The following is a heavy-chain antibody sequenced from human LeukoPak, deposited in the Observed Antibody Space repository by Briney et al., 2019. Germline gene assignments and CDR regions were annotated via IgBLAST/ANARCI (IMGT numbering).Heavy chain of an antibody. CDR3: ARGQPNSFDY. J-gene: IGHJ4*02. CDR2: IGIAGDT. Sequence: GSLRLSCAASGFTFSSYDMHWVRQATGKGLEWVSGIGIAGDTYYPGSVKGRFTISRENARNSLYLQMNSLRAGDTAVYYCARGQPNSFDYWGQGTLVTVSS. V-gene: IGHV3-13*01. CDR1: GFTFSSYD. D-gene: IGHD2/OR15-2a*01.